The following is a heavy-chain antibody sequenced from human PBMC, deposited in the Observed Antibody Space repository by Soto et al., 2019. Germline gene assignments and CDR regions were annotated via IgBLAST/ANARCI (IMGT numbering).Heavy chain of an antibody. J-gene: IGHJ6*02. CDR3: ARGDCTGAYCYSWPFNYGVDV. Sequence: QVQLVESGGGVVQPGGSLRLSCTTSGFTFNTYGMYWVRQAPGKGLEWVAIIWYDGSNKYYGDSVKGRFTISRENSKNTLYLQMNILRAEDTALYYCARGDCTGAYCYSWPFNYGVDVWGQGTTVTVSS. D-gene: IGHD2-15*01. CDR1: GFTFNTYG. V-gene: IGHV3-33*08. CDR2: IWYDGSNK.